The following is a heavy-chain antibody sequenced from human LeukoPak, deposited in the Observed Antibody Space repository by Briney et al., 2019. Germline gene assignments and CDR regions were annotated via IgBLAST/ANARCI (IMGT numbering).Heavy chain of an antibody. J-gene: IGHJ4*02. CDR3: ATPNPPVLRFLETQYYLDY. Sequence: PGASVKLSCRVSGYTLTELSMHWVRQAPGKGLEWMGGFDPEDGETIYAQKFQGRVTMTEDTSTDTAYMELSSLRSEDTAVYYCATPNPPVLRFLETQYYLDYWGQGTLVTVSS. D-gene: IGHD3-3*01. V-gene: IGHV1-24*01. CDR2: FDPEDGET. CDR1: GYTLTELS.